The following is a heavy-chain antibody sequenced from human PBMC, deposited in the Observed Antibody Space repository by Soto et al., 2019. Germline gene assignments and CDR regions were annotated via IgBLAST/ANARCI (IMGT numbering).Heavy chain of an antibody. J-gene: IGHJ6*02. CDR1: GGTFSSYA. CDR3: ARSQGSSTSLEIYYYYYYGMDV. D-gene: IGHD2-2*01. CDR2: IIPISGTA. Sequence: QVQLVQSGAEVKKPGSSVKVSCKASGGTFSSYAISWVRQAPGHGLEWMGGIIPISGTANYAQKLQGRVTITADESTSTAYMELGSLRSEATAVYYCARSQGSSTSLEIYYYYYYGMDVWGQGTTVTVSS. V-gene: IGHV1-69*01.